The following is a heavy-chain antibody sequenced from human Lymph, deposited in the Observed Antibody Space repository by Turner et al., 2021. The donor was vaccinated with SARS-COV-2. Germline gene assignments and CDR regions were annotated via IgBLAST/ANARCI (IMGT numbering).Heavy chain of an antibody. J-gene: IGHJ4*02. V-gene: IGHV3-43*02. Sequence: EVQLVESGGGVVQPGGSLRLSCAASGFTFDDYAMHWVRQAPGKGLEWASLISGDGGSTYYADSVKGRFTISRDDSKNSLYLQINSLRTEDTALYYCAKEGLSGRRLQFVPYFAYWGQGTLVSVSS. CDR3: AKEGLSGRRLQFVPYFAY. D-gene: IGHD5-12*01. CDR1: GFTFDDYA. CDR2: ISGDGGST.